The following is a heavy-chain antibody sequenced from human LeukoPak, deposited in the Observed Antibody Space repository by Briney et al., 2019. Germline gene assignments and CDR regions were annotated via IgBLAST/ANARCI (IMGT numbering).Heavy chain of an antibody. J-gene: IGHJ6*03. V-gene: IGHV3-48*03. CDR3: ARVVTVAWSERRPGYYYMDV. CDR2: ISSSGSTI. CDR1: GFTFSSYE. Sequence: WGSLRLSCAAPGFTFSSYEMNWVRQAPGKGLEWVSYISSSGSTIYYADSVKGRFTISRDSAKNSLFLQMNSLRAEDTAVYYCARVVTVAWSERRPGYYYMDVWGKGTTVTVSS. D-gene: IGHD1-1*01.